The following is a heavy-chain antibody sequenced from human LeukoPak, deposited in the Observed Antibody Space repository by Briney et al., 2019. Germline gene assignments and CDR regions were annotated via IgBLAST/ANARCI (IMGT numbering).Heavy chain of an antibody. CDR1: GYTFTSYD. CDR3: ARGLRGARGGVGAY. D-gene: IGHD4/OR15-4a*01. J-gene: IGHJ4*02. V-gene: IGHV1-8*01. Sequence: GASVKVSCKASGYTFTSYDINWVRQATGQELEWMGWMNPNSGNTGYAQKFQGRVTMTRNTSISTAYMELSSLRSEDTAVYYCARGLRGARGGVGAYWGQGTLVTVSS. CDR2: MNPNSGNT.